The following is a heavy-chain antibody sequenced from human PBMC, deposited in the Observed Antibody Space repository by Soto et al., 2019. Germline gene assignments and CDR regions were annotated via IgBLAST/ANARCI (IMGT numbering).Heavy chain of an antibody. J-gene: IGHJ5*01. CDR1: GDSVSSSSVT. Sequence: QTLSLTCVISGDSVSSSSVTWNWIRQSPSRGLEWLGRTYYRSKWYNDYAESVKSRITINPDTSKNQFSLHLNSVTPEDTAVYYCVRLIGNSWFDFWGQGTLVTVSS. D-gene: IGHD1-26*01. V-gene: IGHV6-1*01. CDR3: VRLIGNSWFDF. CDR2: TYYRSKWYN.